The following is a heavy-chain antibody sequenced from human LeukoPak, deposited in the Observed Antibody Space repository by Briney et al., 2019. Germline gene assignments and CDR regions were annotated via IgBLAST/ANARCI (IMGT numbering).Heavy chain of an antibody. V-gene: IGHV4-59*01. D-gene: IGHD3-3*01. CDR3: ARAGDFWSGPYFDY. J-gene: IGHJ4*02. CDR1: GRSISSYY. CDR2: IYYSGST. Sequence: PSETLSLTCTVSGRSISSYYWSWIRHPPGKALEWLGYIYYSGSTNYNPSLKSRGTISVDTSKNQFSLKLSSVTAADTAVYYCARAGDFWSGPYFDYWGQGTLVTVSS.